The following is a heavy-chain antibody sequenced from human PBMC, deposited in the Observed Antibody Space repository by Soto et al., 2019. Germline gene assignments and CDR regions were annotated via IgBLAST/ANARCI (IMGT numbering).Heavy chain of an antibody. Sequence: ESLKISCKGSGYSFTTYWIGWVRQMPGKGLEWMGIIYPGDSETRYSPSFEGQVTISADKSINTAYLQWSSLKASDTAMYYCARHRLRSWSYYYYYGLDVWGQGTTVTVSS. CDR1: GYSFTTYW. D-gene: IGHD1-26*01. CDR3: ARHRLRSWSYYYYYGLDV. J-gene: IGHJ6*02. V-gene: IGHV5-51*01. CDR2: IYPGDSET.